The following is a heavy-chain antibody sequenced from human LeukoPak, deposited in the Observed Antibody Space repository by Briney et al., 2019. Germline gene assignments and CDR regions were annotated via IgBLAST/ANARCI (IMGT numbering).Heavy chain of an antibody. CDR2: IKQDGSEK. CDR1: GFTFSSYW. Sequence: GGSLRLSCAASGFTFSSYWMSRVRQAPGKGLEWVANIKQDGSEKYYVDSVKGRFTISRDNAKNSLYLQMNSLRAEDTAVYYCARGVAVDYFDYWGQGTLVTVSS. D-gene: IGHD6-19*01. V-gene: IGHV3-7*01. CDR3: ARGVAVDYFDY. J-gene: IGHJ4*02.